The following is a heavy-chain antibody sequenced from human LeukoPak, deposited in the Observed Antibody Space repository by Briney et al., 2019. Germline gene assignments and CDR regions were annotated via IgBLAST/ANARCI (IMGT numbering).Heavy chain of an antibody. CDR1: GFTSSSYW. CDR3: VRGRGSYGWFDP. V-gene: IGHV3-74*01. D-gene: IGHD3-10*01. J-gene: IGHJ5*02. Sequence: GGSLRLSCAASGFTSSSYWMHWVRQVPGKGLVWVSRISGDGTARNYADSVKGRFTISRDDAKNTVNLQMNSLRGEDTAVYYCVRGRGSYGWFDPWGQGTLVTVSS. CDR2: ISGDGTAR.